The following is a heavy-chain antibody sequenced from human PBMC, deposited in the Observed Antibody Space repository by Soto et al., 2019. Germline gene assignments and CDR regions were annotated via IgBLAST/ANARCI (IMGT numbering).Heavy chain of an antibody. V-gene: IGHV4-34*01. CDR3: ARGIPIKDAPDKYYFDS. CDR2: INHSGST. CDR1: GGSFSGYY. Sequence: SETLSLTXAVYGGSFSGYYWSWIRQPPGKGLEWIGEINHSGSTNQSPSLKSRVTISVDTSKNQFSLRLKSMTAADTAVYYCARGIPIKDAPDKYYFDSWGQGTLVTVSS. D-gene: IGHD1-20*01. J-gene: IGHJ4*02.